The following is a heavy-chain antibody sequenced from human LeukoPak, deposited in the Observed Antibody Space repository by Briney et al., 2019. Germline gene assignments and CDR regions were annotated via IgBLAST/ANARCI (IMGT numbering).Heavy chain of an antibody. CDR2: ISKSGDST. CDR3: AKDQGYSSAWYSRDGFDM. V-gene: IGHV3-23*01. J-gene: IGHJ3*02. CDR1: GFTFSSYS. Sequence: GGSLRLSCAASGFTFSSYSMSWVRQAPGKGLEWVSAISKSGDSTFYADSVKGRFTISRDNSQNTLYVQMNSLRAEDTAVYYCAKDQGYSSAWYSRDGFDMWGQGTMVTVSS. D-gene: IGHD6-19*01.